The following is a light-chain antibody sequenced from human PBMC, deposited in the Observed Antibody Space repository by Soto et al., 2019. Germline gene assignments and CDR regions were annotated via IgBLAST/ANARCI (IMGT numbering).Light chain of an antibody. CDR1: SSNIGGNI. CDR3: AAWDDSLNRVV. CDR2: GND. J-gene: IGLJ2*01. V-gene: IGLV1-44*01. Sequence: QSVLTQPPSASGTPGQRVTISCSGSSSNIGGNIVNWYQQPPGTAPKLLIFGNDQRPSWVPDRFSGSKSGTSASLAISGLQSEDEANYYCAAWDDSLNRVVFGGGTKVTVL.